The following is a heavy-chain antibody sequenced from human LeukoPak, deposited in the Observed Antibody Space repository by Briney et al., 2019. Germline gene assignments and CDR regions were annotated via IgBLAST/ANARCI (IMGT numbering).Heavy chain of an antibody. V-gene: IGHV1-69*13. CDR1: GGTFSSYA. CDR3: ARVRLVWGMETFDL. Sequence: EASVKVSCKASGGTFSSYAISWVRQAPGQGLEWMGGIIPIFGTANYAQKFQGRVTITADESTSTAYMEMRSLRSDDTAIYYCARVRLVWGMETFDLWGQGTMVTVSS. D-gene: IGHD3-16*01. J-gene: IGHJ3*01. CDR2: IIPIFGTA.